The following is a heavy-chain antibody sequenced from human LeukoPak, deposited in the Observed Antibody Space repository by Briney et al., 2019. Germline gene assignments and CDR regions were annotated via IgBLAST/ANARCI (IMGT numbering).Heavy chain of an antibody. Sequence: PGGSLRLFCAASWLTVRSSYMSWAREAPGKGLEWGSVIYSGGSTYYSDSVKGRFNISRDNSKNPLYLQMNSLRAEDTAVYYCARDPGLMDVRGAFDIWAQGTMVTVSS. J-gene: IGHJ3*02. CDR1: WLTVRSSY. V-gene: IGHV3-53*01. CDR3: ARDPGLMDVRGAFDI. CDR2: IYSGGST. D-gene: IGHD2-8*01.